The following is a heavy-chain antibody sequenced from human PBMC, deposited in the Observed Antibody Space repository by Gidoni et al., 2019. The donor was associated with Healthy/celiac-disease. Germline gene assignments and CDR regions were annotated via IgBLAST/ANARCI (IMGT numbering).Heavy chain of an antibody. Sequence: QVQLVQSGAEVKKPGSSVKVSCKASGGTFSSYAISWVLQATGQGLEWMGGIIHIFGTANYAQMCQGRVTITADESTSTADMELSSLRSEDTAVYYCAREHITHQAGTDAFDIWGQGTMVTVSS. J-gene: IGHJ3*02. CDR1: GGTFSSYA. CDR3: AREHITHQAGTDAFDI. V-gene: IGHV1-69*01. D-gene: IGHD6-19*01. CDR2: IIHIFGTA.